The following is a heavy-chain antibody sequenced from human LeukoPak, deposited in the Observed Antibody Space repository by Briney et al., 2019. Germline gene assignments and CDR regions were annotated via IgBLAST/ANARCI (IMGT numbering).Heavy chain of an antibody. Sequence: SETLSLTCAVYGGSFSGYYWSWIRQPPGKGPEWIGSIYYSGSTYYNPSLKSRVTISVDTSKNQFSLKLSSVTAADTAVYYCARDHEPMGAYYYYMDVWGKGTTVTISS. D-gene: IGHD3-10*01. CDR3: ARDHEPMGAYYYYMDV. CDR1: GGSFSGYY. V-gene: IGHV4-34*01. CDR2: IYYSGST. J-gene: IGHJ6*03.